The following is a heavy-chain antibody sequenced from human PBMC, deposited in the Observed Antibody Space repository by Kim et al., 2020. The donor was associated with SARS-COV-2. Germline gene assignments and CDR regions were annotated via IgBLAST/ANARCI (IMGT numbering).Heavy chain of an antibody. CDR2: IYYSGST. CDR3: ARLRRDGYNFDY. J-gene: IGHJ4*02. V-gene: IGHV4-39*01. CDR1: GGSISSSSYY. Sequence: SETLSLTCTVSGGSISSSSYYWGWIRQPPGKGLEWIGSIYYSGSTYYNPSLKSRVTISVDTSKNQFSLKLSSVTAADTAVYYCARLRRDGYNFDYWGQGTLVTVSS. D-gene: IGHD5-12*01.